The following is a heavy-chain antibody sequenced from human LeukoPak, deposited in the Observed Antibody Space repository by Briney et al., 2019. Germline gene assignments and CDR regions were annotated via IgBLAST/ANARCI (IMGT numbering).Heavy chain of an antibody. CDR3: ARDHRGVN. V-gene: IGHV3-21*01. J-gene: IGHJ4*02. CDR1: GFTFSSYS. Sequence: GGSLILSCAASGFTFSSYSMTWVRRAPGKGLEWVSSISSSSSYIFYADSVEGRFTISRDNAKNSLYLQMNSMRVEDTAGYYCARDHRGVNWGQGTLVTVSS. CDR2: ISSSSSYI.